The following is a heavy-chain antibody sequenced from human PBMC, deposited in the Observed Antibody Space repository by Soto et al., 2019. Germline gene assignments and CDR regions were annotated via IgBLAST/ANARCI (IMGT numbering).Heavy chain of an antibody. CDR3: ARHAYDFWSGHPNPRYYYGMDV. CDR2: IYPGDSNT. V-gene: IGHV5-51*01. J-gene: IGHJ6*02. CDR1: GYRFTSYG. Sequence: GESLKISCQGSGYRFTSYGIGWVRQMPGKGLEWMGIIYPGDSNTRYSPSLQGQVTISVDKSISTAYLQWSSLKATDTAMYYCARHAYDFWSGHPNPRYYYGMDVWGQGTTVTVSS. D-gene: IGHD3-3*01.